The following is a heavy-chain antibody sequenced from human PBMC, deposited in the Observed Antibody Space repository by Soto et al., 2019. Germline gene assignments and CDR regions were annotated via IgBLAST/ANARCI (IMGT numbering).Heavy chain of an antibody. V-gene: IGHV1-46*03. D-gene: IGHD6-13*01. J-gene: IGHJ4*02. CDR3: ARHLAAGDS. CDR1: GYTFTSYY. CDR2: INPTGGST. Sequence: QVQLVQSGAEVKEPGASVRVSCKASGYTFTSYYIHWVRQAPGQGLEWMAIINPTGGSTNYAQKLQGRVTVTFDTSTSTVFMELTSLRYDDTAVYYCARHLAAGDSWGQGTLVTVSS.